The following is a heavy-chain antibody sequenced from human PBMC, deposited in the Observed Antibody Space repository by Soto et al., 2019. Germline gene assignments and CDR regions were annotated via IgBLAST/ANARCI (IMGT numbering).Heavy chain of an antibody. J-gene: IGHJ5*02. CDR1: GFTFSSYR. D-gene: IGHD6-13*01. CDR2: ISSGSSYM. CDR3: VRDGAAYSSSPRWFGP. Sequence: GGSLRLSCAGSGFTFSSYRMNWVRQAPGKGLEWVSSISSGSSYMYYADSVKGRFTVSRDNAKNSLFLQMNSLRAEDTAVYFCVRDGAAYSSSPRWFGPWGQGTLVTVSS. V-gene: IGHV3-21*01.